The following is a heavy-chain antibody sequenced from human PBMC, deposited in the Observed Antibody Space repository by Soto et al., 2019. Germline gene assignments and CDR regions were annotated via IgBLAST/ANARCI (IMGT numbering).Heavy chain of an antibody. CDR2: LYYSGSA. CDR1: GGSISSYY. V-gene: IGHV4-59*01. D-gene: IGHD2-2*01. CDR3: ARGTDCSSTSCYDFLFFDY. Sequence: SETLSLTCSVSGGSISSYYWTWIRQPPGKGLEWIGHLYYSGSANYNPSLKSRVTISVDTSKNQFSLKLNSVPSADTAVYYCARGTDCSSTSCYDFLFFDYWGQGTLVTVSS. J-gene: IGHJ4*02.